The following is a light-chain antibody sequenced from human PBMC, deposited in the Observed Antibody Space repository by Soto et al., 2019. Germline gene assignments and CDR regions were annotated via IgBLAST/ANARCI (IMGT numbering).Light chain of an antibody. CDR3: QQYNNCPPYT. Sequence: EIVMTQSPGTLSVSPGERATLSYRASQSVSSSLAWYQQRPGQAPRLLIYGASTMDPGVPARFSGSGSGTEVILTITSIQYGDFAVYYFQQYNNCPPYTFGQGTKLQIK. J-gene: IGKJ2*01. CDR1: QSVSSS. V-gene: IGKV3-15*01. CDR2: GAS.